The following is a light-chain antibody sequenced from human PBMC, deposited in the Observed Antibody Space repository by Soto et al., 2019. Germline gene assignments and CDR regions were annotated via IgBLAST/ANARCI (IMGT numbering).Light chain of an antibody. CDR1: SNDVGGHNY. V-gene: IGLV2-14*01. J-gene: IGLJ1*01. Sequence: QSVLTQPASVSGSPGQSITISCTGTSNDVGGHNYVSWYQQYPGKAPKLMIYDVSNRPSGVSNRFSGSKSGNTASLTISGLQAGDEADYYCSSYTCSSYTSSSTPDVFGTGTKLTVL. CDR3: SSYTCSSYTSSSTPDV. CDR2: DVS.